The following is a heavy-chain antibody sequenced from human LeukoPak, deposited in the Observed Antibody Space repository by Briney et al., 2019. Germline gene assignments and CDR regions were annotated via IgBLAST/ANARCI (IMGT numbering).Heavy chain of an antibody. D-gene: IGHD2-21*01. CDR2: IIPILGIA. CDR1: GGTFSSYA. CDR3: ARDAYCGGDCYDAFDI. V-gene: IGHV1-69*04. Sequence: VKVSCKASGGTFSSYAISWVRQAPGQGLEWMGRIIPILGIANYAQKFQGRVTITRNTSISTAYMELSSLRSEDTAVYYCARDAYCGGDCYDAFDIWGQGTMVTVSS. J-gene: IGHJ3*02.